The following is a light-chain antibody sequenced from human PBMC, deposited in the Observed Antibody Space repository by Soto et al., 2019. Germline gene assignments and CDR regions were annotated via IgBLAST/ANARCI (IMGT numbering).Light chain of an antibody. CDR1: SSNIGAGYD. V-gene: IGLV1-40*01. Sequence: QSVLTQPPSVSGAPGQRVTISCTGSSSNIGAGYDVHWYQLLPGTAPKLLIYGNSNRPSGVPDRFSGSKSGTSASLASTGRQAEDEADDACQSYDSSLSSVVFGGGTKLTVL. CDR2: GNS. CDR3: QSYDSSLSSVV. J-gene: IGLJ2*01.